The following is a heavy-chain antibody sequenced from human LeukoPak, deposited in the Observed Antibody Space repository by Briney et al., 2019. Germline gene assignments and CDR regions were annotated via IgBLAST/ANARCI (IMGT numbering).Heavy chain of an antibody. CDR3: ARRSYGSFDY. J-gene: IGHJ4*02. V-gene: IGHV4-59*08. CDR1: GGSISSNY. CDR2: IYYGGST. D-gene: IGHD5-18*01. Sequence: SETLSLTCTVSGGSISSNYWTWIRQPPGKGLEWIGYIYYGGSTTYSPSLNSRVTISLDTSKNQFSLKLSSVTAADTAIYYCARRSYGSFDYWGQGTLVTVSS.